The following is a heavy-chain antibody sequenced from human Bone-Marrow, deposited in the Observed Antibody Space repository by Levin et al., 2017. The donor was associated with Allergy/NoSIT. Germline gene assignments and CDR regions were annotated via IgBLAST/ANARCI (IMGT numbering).Heavy chain of an antibody. CDR2: ISWNSGAT. D-gene: IGHD5-12*01. CDR3: ARDLWRGDDSGYDYVPFYVEH. V-gene: IGHV3-9*01. Sequence: AGGSLRLSCVASGFSFEDYAMHWVRQGPGKGLEWVSGISWNSGATGYADSVKGRFTISRDNAKKSLFLQMNNLRTEDTAYYYCARDLWRGDDSGYDYVPFYVEHWGQGTPVTVSS. CDR1: GFSFEDYA. J-gene: IGHJ5*02.